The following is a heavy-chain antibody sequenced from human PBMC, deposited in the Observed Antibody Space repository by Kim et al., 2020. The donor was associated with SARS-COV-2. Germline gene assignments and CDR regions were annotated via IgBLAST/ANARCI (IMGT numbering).Heavy chain of an antibody. V-gene: IGHV1-69*13. CDR1: GGTFSSYA. Sequence: SVKVSCKASGGTFSSYAISWVRQAPGQGLEWMGGIIPIFGTANYAQKFQGRVTITADESTSTAYMELSSLRSEDTAVYYCARKNDYGDSDYYFDYWGQGTLVTVSS. CDR2: IIPIFGTA. D-gene: IGHD4-17*01. J-gene: IGHJ4*02. CDR3: ARKNDYGDSDYYFDY.